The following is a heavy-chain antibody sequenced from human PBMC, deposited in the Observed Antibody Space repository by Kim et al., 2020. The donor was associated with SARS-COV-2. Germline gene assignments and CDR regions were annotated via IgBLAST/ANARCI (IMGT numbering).Heavy chain of an antibody. D-gene: IGHD5-18*01. CDR2: IYHSGST. Sequence: SETLSLTCAVSGGSISSSNWWSWVRQPPGKGLEWIGEIYHSGSTNYNPSLKSRVTISVDKSKNQFSLKLSSVTAADTAVYYCARGDSYGNYYYYGMDVWGQGTTVTVSS. CDR3: ARGDSYGNYYYYGMDV. J-gene: IGHJ6*02. V-gene: IGHV4-4*02. CDR1: GGSISSSNW.